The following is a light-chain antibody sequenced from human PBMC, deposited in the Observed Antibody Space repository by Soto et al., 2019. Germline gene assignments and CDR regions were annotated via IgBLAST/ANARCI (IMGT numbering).Light chain of an antibody. V-gene: IGLV1-40*01. Sequence: QAVVTQPPSVSGAPGQRVTISCPGSSSNIGAGYDVHWYQPLPGTAPKLLIYGNSNRPSGVPDRFSGSKSGTSASLAITGRQAEDEADYYCQSYDSSLSGGVFGGGTKLTVL. CDR1: SSNIGAGYD. CDR2: GNS. J-gene: IGLJ3*02. CDR3: QSYDSSLSGGV.